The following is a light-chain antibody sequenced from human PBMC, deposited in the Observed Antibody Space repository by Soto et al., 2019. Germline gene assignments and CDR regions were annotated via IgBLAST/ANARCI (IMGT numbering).Light chain of an antibody. CDR3: QQRTNWTIT. V-gene: IGKV3-11*01. CDR1: QSISSY. CDR2: DAS. J-gene: IGKJ5*01. Sequence: EIVLTQSPATLSLSPGERATLSCRASQSISSYLAWYQKKPGQAPRLLIYDASNRATGIPARFSGSGSGTDFNLTISRLEPEDFAVYYCQQRTNWTITFGQGTRLEIK.